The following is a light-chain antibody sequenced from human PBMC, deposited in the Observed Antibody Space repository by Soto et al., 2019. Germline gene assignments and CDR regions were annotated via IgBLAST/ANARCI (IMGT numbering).Light chain of an antibody. CDR2: DVS. Sequence: QSALTQPRSVSGSPGQSVTISCTGTSSDVGGYNYVSWYQQHPGKAPKLMIYDVSKRPSGVPDSFSGSESGNTASLTISGLQAEDEADYYCCSYAGSYTVFGGGTKLTVL. J-gene: IGLJ2*01. CDR3: CSYAGSYTV. V-gene: IGLV2-11*01. CDR1: SSDVGGYNY.